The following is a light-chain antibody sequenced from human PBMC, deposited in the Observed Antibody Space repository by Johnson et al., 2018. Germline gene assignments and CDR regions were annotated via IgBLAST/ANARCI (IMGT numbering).Light chain of an antibody. Sequence: QSVLTQPPSVSAAPGQKVTISCSGSSSNIGNNYVSWYQQLPGTAPKLLIYENNKRPSGIPDRFSGSKYGTSATLGITGLQTGDEADYYSGTWDSSLSAGNVFGTGAKVTVL. V-gene: IGLV1-51*02. CDR3: GTWDSSLSAGNV. J-gene: IGLJ1*01. CDR2: ENN. CDR1: SSNIGNNY.